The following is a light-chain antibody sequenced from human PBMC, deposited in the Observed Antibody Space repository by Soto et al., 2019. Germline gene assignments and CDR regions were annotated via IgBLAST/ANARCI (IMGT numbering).Light chain of an antibody. CDR1: QDIRTN. Sequence: DIQMTQSPSSLSASVGDRVTITCRASQDIRTNLNWYQQKPGKAPDLVIYEASNLESGLPSRFSGSGSGTEFIFTISSLQPEDIGTYYCQHYDNFPPKLTFGGGTKVEIK. CDR2: EAS. CDR3: QHYDNFPPKLT. V-gene: IGKV1-33*01. J-gene: IGKJ4*02.